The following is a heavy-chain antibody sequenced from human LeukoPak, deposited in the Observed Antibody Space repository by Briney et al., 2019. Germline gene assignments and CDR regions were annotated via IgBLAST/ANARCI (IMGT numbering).Heavy chain of an antibody. CDR3: ARGDYGDSFYYYYYMDV. J-gene: IGHJ6*03. D-gene: IGHD4-17*01. V-gene: IGHV3-23*01. CDR2: FSGSDGSA. CDR1: GFTVSTYD. Sequence: GGSPRLSCAASGFTVSTYDMSWVRQAPGKGPEWVSGFSGSDGSAYYADSVKGRFTISRDNSKNTLYLQMNSLRAEDTAVYYCARGDYGDSFYYYYYMDVWGKGTTVTISS.